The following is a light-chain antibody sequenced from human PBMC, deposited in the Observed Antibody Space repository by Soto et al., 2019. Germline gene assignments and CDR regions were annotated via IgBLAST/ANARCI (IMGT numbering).Light chain of an antibody. CDR1: SGDVGAYNY. CDR2: DVS. Sequence: QPVLTQPASVSGSPGQSITISCTGASGDVGAYNYVSWYQHHTGKAPKLIISDVSIRPSGVSDRFSGSKSGNTASLTISGLQAEDEADYYCSSDTTSSTQVFGTGTKVTVL. J-gene: IGLJ1*01. V-gene: IGLV2-14*01. CDR3: SSDTTSSTQV.